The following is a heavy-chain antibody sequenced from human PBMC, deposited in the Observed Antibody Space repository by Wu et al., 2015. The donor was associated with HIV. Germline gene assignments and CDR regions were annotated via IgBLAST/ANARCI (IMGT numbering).Heavy chain of an antibody. CDR3: ARDWDDTGLVLSQGKRDYYYYYGMDV. Sequence: QVQLVQSGAEVKKPGASVKVSCKASGYTFTSYGISWVRQAPGQGLEWMGWISAYNGNTNYAQKLQGRVTMTTDTSTSTAYMELRSLRSDDTAVYYCARDWDDTGLVLSQGKRDYYYYYGMDVWGQGTTVTVSS. CDR2: ISAYNGNT. CDR1: GYTFTSYG. D-gene: IGHD5-18*01. V-gene: IGHV1-18*01. J-gene: IGHJ6*02.